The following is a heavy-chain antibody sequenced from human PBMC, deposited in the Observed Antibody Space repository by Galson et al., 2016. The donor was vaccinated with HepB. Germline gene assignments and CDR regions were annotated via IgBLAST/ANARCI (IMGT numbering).Heavy chain of an antibody. J-gene: IGHJ4*02. CDR2: IWNDGSNK. V-gene: IGHV3-33*01. CDR3: ASHVRFGDVYSNPFDY. CDR1: GFTFSNCG. Sequence: SLRLSCAASGFTFSNCGMHWVRQAPGKGLEWVAVIWNDGSNKYYADSVKGRFTISRDNSKNTLYLQMNSLRAEDTAVYYYASHVRFGDVYSNPFDYWGQGTLVTVSS. D-gene: IGHD3-10*01.